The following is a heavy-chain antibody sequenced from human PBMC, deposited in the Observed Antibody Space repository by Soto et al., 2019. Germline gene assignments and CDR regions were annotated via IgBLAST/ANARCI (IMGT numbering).Heavy chain of an antibody. V-gene: IGHV3-53*01. J-gene: IGHJ4*02. CDR1: GFTVSSNY. CDR2: IKSGGSI. D-gene: IGHD2-21*02. Sequence: PGGFLRLSCAASGFTVSSNYMSWVRQAPGKGLEWVSVIKSGGSINYADSVKGRFTISRDNAKNSLYLQMNSLRAEDTALYYCVTWADPLTYCGGDCYSSLFDYWGQGTLVTVSS. CDR3: VTWADPLTYCGGDCYSSLFDY.